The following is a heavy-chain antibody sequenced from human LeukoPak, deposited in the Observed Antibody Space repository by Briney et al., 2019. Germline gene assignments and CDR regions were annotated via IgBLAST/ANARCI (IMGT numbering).Heavy chain of an antibody. CDR1: GFAFSSYA. CDR2: ISYDGRYE. D-gene: IGHD3-9*01. Sequence: GGSLRLSCAASGFAFSSYAMHWVRQPPGKGLEWVAVISYDGRYENYAESVRGRFTISRDNSRNTLYLQMNRLRDEDTAVYYCAREVTVTGPDRKFDYWGQGSQVTVTS. J-gene: IGHJ4*02. V-gene: IGHV3-30*19. CDR3: AREVTVTGPDRKFDY.